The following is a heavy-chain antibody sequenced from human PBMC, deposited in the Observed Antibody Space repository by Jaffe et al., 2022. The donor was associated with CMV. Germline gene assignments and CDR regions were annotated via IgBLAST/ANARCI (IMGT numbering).Heavy chain of an antibody. CDR2: ISGSGGST. Sequence: EVQLVESGGGLVQPGGSLRLSCAASGFTFSSYAMSWVRQAPGKGLEWVSAISGSGGSTYYADSVKGRFTISRDNSKNTLYLQMNSLRAEDTAVYYCAKAPYSSGWYDNWFDPWGQGTLVTVSS. J-gene: IGHJ5*02. V-gene: IGHV3-23*04. CDR3: AKAPYSSGWYDNWFDP. CDR1: GFTFSSYA. D-gene: IGHD6-19*01.